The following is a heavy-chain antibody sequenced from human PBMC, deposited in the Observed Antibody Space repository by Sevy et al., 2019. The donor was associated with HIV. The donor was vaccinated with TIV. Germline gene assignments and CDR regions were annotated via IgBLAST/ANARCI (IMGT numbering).Heavy chain of an antibody. Sequence: GGSLRLSCAASGFTFSSYWMSWVRQAPGKGLEWVANIKRDGSERCYEDSVKGRFTISRDNTKNSLYLQMNSLRVEDSAVYYCARDSQHIVVVPAATINYYYSYYMDVWGKGTTVTVSS. CDR3: ARDSQHIVVVPAATINYYYSYYMDV. D-gene: IGHD2-2*01. J-gene: IGHJ6*03. V-gene: IGHV3-7*01. CDR2: IKRDGSER. CDR1: GFTFSSYW.